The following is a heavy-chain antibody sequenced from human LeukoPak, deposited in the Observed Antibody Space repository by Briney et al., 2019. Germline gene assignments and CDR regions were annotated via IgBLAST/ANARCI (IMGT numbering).Heavy chain of an antibody. Sequence: NPSETLSLTCTVSGGSISSSSYYWGWIRQPPGKGLEWIGSIYYSGSTYYNPSLKSRVTISVDTSKNQFSLKLSSVTAADTAVYYCARVGSGADAFDIWGQGTMVTVSS. CDR3: ARVGSGADAFDI. CDR1: GGSISSSSYY. CDR2: IYYSGST. V-gene: IGHV4-39*01. J-gene: IGHJ3*02. D-gene: IGHD1-1*01.